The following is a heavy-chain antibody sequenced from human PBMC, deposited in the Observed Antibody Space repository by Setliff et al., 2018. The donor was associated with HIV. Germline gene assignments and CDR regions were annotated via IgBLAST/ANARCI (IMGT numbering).Heavy chain of an antibody. CDR1: GFTFNTYA. V-gene: IGHV4-4*08. Sequence: GSLRLSCAASGFTFNTYAVTWVRQPPGKGLEWIGHIYTSGSTNYNPSLKSRVTMSVDTSKNQFSLNLSSVTAADTAVYYCALDPGYRRDYWGQGTLVTVSS. D-gene: IGHD5-12*01. CDR2: IYTSGST. J-gene: IGHJ4*02. CDR3: ALDPGYRRDY.